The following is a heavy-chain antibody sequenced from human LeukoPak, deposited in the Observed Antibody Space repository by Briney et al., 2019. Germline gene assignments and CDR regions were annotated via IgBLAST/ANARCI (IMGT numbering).Heavy chain of an antibody. CDR2: IYYSGST. Sequence: SETLSLTCTVSGGSVSSGSYYWSWIRQPPGKGLEWIGYIYYSGSTNYNPSLKSRVTISVDTSKNQFSLKLSSVTAADTAVYYCARGLWFGELLSAFDYWGQGTLVTVSS. CDR3: ARGLWFGELLSAFDY. D-gene: IGHD3-10*01. CDR1: GGSVSSGSYY. V-gene: IGHV4-61*01. J-gene: IGHJ4*02.